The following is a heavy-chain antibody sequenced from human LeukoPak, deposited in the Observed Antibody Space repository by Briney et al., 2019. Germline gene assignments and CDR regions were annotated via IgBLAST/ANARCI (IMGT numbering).Heavy chain of an antibody. CDR3: AKDKKGKGYCSSTSCYTAWFDP. CDR2: IRYDGSNK. Sequence: GGSLRLSCAASGFTFSSYGMHWVRQAPGKGLEWVAFIRYDGSNKYYADSVKGRFTISRDNSKNTLYLQMNSLRAEDTAVYYCAKDKKGKGYCSSTSCYTAWFDPWGQGTLVTVSS. J-gene: IGHJ5*02. D-gene: IGHD2-2*02. V-gene: IGHV3-30*02. CDR1: GFTFSSYG.